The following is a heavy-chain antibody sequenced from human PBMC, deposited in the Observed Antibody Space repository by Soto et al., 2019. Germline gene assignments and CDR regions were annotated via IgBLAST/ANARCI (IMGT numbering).Heavy chain of an antibody. CDR1: GFTFSSYA. D-gene: IGHD4-4*01. Sequence: PGGSLRLSCAASGFTFSSYAMSWVRQAPGKGLEWVSTTSSSGGSTYYADSVKGRFTISRDNSKNTLYLQMNSLRAEDRAVYFCAKGGTVVHTWFDPWGQGTLVTVSS. CDR3: AKGGTVVHTWFDP. CDR2: TSSSGGST. V-gene: IGHV3-23*01. J-gene: IGHJ5*02.